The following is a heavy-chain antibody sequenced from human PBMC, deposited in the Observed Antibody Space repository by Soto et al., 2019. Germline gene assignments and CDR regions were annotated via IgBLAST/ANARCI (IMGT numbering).Heavy chain of an antibody. Sequence: GGSLRLSYAASGFTFSDYYMSWIRQAPGKGLEWVSYISSSGSTIYYADSVKGRFTISRDNAKNSLYLQMNSLRAEDTAVYYCARGRYDFWSGYSDGMDVWGQGTTVTVSS. CDR1: GFTFSDYY. J-gene: IGHJ6*02. V-gene: IGHV3-11*01. CDR2: ISSSGSTI. D-gene: IGHD3-3*01. CDR3: ARGRYDFWSGYSDGMDV.